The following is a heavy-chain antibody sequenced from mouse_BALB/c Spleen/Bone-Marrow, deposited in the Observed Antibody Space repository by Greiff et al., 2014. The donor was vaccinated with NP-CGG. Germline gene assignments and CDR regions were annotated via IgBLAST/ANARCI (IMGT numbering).Heavy chain of an antibody. CDR1: GFKIKDTY. D-gene: IGHD2-4*01. CDR2: IDPADGNT. Sequence: VQLKQAWAELVKPGASGKLSCTASGFKIKDTYMPLGKQRPEQGLGWIGRIDPADGNTKYDPKFQGKATITADTSSNTAYLQLSSLTSEDTAVYYCASYDYGYYFDYWGQGTTLTVSS. CDR3: ASYDYGYYFDY. V-gene: IGHV14-3*02. J-gene: IGHJ2*01.